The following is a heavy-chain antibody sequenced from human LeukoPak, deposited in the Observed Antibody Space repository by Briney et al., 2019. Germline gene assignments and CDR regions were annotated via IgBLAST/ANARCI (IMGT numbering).Heavy chain of an antibody. CDR1: GFTFSSYS. Sequence: GGSLRLSCAASGFTFSSYSMKWLRQAPGKGREWVTYIRSSSSTIYSSTMYYADSVKGRFTISRDNAKNSLYLQMNSLRAEDTAVYYCARDLNTAMTTPGYYYYYYMDVWGKGATVTVSS. D-gene: IGHD5-18*01. J-gene: IGHJ6*03. CDR2: IRSSSSTIYSSTM. V-gene: IGHV3-48*01. CDR3: ARDLNTAMTTPGYYYYYYMDV.